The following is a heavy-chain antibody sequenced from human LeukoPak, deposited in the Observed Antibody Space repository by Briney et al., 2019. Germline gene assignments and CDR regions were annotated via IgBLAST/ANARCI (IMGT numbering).Heavy chain of an antibody. CDR1: GGTFSSYA. Sequence: SVKVSCKASGGTFSSYAISWVRQAPGQGLEWMGRIIPIFGTANYAHKFQGRVTITTDESTSTAYMELSSLRSEDTAVYYCARNGDYVPDDAFDIWGQGTMVTVSS. V-gene: IGHV1-69*05. J-gene: IGHJ3*02. CDR3: ARNGDYVPDDAFDI. CDR2: IIPIFGTA. D-gene: IGHD4-17*01.